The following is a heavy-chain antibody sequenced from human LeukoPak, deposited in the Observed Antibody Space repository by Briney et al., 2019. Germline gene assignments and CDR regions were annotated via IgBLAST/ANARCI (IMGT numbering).Heavy chain of an antibody. V-gene: IGHV1-2*02. CDR1: GYAFTGYY. J-gene: IGHJ4*02. D-gene: IGHD3-10*01. CDR2: INPNGGGT. CDR3: ARVRSTDYYGSGSSPNNRPFDY. Sequence: ASVKVSCKASGYAFTGYYIHWVRQAPGQGLEWMGWINPNGGGTNYAQKFQGRVTMTRDTSISTAYMELSRLRSDDTAVYYCARVRSTDYYGSGSSPNNRPFDYWGQGTLFTVSS.